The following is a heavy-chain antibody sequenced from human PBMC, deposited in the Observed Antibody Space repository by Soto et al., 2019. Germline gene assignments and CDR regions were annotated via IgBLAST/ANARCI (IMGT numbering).Heavy chain of an antibody. Sequence: SETLSLTCTVSGGSISSYYWSWIRQPPGKGLEWIGYIYYSGSTNYNPSLKSRVTISVDTSKNQFSLKLSSVTAADTAVYYCARDLIAVAGSRFGMAVWGQGTTVTVSS. V-gene: IGHV4-59*01. D-gene: IGHD6-19*01. CDR1: GGSISSYY. CDR2: IYYSGST. CDR3: ARDLIAVAGSRFGMAV. J-gene: IGHJ6*02.